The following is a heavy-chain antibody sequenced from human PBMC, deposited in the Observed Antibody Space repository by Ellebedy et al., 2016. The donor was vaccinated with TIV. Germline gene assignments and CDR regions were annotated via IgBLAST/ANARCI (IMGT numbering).Heavy chain of an antibody. J-gene: IGHJ4*02. D-gene: IGHD3-10*01. V-gene: IGHV4-34*12. CDR3: ARVRRESLWFAESQYFFDY. CDR2: VIHTGST. Sequence: MPSETLSLTCAVYGASSSVYYWSWIRQPPGKGLEWIGEVIHTGSTNYNPSLKSRVTISVDTSKNQVSLNLSSVTAADTAVYYCARVRRESLWFAESQYFFDYWGQGTLVTVSS. CDR1: GASSSVYY.